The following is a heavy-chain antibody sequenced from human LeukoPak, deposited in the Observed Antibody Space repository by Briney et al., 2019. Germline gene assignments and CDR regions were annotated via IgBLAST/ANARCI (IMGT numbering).Heavy chain of an antibody. CDR2: IRYDGINK. CDR1: EFTFSSYG. D-gene: IGHD3-9*01. CDR3: ARTYYDILTGYNPYFDY. J-gene: IGHJ4*02. V-gene: IGHV3-30*02. Sequence: AESLTLSCPASEFTFSSYGMHWVRQAPGKGLEWVASIRYDGINKYYADSVKGRFTITRDNAKHFLYLQMNSLRAEDTAVYCCARTYYDILTGYNPYFDYWGQGILVTVSS.